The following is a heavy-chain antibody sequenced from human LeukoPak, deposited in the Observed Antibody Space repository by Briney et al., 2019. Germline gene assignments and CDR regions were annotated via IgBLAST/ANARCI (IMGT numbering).Heavy chain of an antibody. CDR1: GGSFSGYY. CDR2: INHSGST. Sequence: EASETLSLTCAVYGGSFSGYYWGWIRQPPGEGLEWNGEINHSGSTNYNPSLKSRVTISVDTSKNQFSLKLSSVTAADTAVYYCARERQPACSGGSCYLRSAFDIWGQGTMVTVSS. CDR3: ARERQPACSGGSCYLRSAFDI. D-gene: IGHD2-15*01. J-gene: IGHJ3*02. V-gene: IGHV4-34*01.